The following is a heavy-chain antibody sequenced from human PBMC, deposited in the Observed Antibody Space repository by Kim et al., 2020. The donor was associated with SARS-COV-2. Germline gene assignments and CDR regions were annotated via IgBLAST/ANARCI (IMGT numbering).Heavy chain of an antibody. J-gene: IGHJ4*02. Sequence: SYADPVKGRFTISRNNSKNTLYLQMNSLRAEDTAVYYCAKVALGTAMLTNWGQGTLVTVSS. V-gene: IGHV3-23*01. CDR3: AKVALGTAMLTN. D-gene: IGHD5-18*01.